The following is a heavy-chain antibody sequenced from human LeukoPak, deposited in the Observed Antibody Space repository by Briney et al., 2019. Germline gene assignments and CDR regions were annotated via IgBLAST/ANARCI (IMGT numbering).Heavy chain of an antibody. D-gene: IGHD1-1*01. CDR3: SREWGNGNDLRPDS. J-gene: IGHJ4*02. V-gene: IGHV3-49*03. CDR2: IRSSIYGGTP. Sequence: GGSLRLSCTSSGFTFREFAVSWFRQAPGKGLEWIGFIRSSIYGGTPKAAASVRGRFIFSRDDSKGVAYLRMNSLKTDDTAVYYCSREWGNGNDLRPDSWGQGTLVTVSS. CDR1: GFTFREFA.